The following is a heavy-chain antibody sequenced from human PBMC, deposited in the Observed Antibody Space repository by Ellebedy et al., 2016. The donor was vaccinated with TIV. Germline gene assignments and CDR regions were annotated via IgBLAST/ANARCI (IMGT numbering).Heavy chain of an antibody. CDR1: GYTFTSYY. D-gene: IGHD5-12*01. CDR3: ARGGYSGYDYGTSFDY. V-gene: IGHV1-46*01. J-gene: IGHJ4*02. CDR2: INPSGGST. Sequence: ASVKVSXKASGYTFTSYYMHWVRQAPGQGLEWMGIINPSGGSTSYAQKFQGRVTMTRDTSTSTVYMELSSLRSEDTAVYYCARGGYSGYDYGTSFDYWGQGTLVTVSS.